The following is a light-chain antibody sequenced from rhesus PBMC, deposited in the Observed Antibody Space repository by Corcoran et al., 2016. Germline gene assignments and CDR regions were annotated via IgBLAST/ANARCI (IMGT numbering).Light chain of an antibody. CDR2: GGS. V-gene: IGKV2-72*01. J-gene: IGKJ4*01. CDR1: QSLLHSNGNTY. CDR3: VQAIAFPLT. Sequence: DIVMTQTPLSLPITPGEPASISCRSSQSLLHSNGNTYLHWYLQKPGQSPKLLFYGGSNRASGVPDRFSGRGSGTDFTLKISKVEAEDVGVYYCVQAIAFPLTFGGGTKVEIK.